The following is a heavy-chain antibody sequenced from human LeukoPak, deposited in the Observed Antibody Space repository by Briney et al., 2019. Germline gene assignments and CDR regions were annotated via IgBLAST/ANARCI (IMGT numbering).Heavy chain of an antibody. D-gene: IGHD3-22*01. Sequence: SETLSLTCTVSGGSISSYYWSWIRQPPGKGLEWIGHIYYSGSTNYNPSLKSRVTISVDTSKNQFSLKLSSVTAADTAVYYCAREDYYDSSGYGNFDYWGQGTLVTVSS. CDR1: GGSISSYY. CDR2: IYYSGST. V-gene: IGHV4-59*01. J-gene: IGHJ4*02. CDR3: AREDYYDSSGYGNFDY.